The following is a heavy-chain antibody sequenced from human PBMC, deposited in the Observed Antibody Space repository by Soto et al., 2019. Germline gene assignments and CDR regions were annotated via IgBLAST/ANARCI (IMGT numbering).Heavy chain of an antibody. CDR3: AREYTAWPLAYGLDV. J-gene: IGHJ6*02. CDR1: GFTFNTYS. D-gene: IGHD2-2*02. CDR2: ISSRSDI. Sequence: PGGSLRLSCVGSGFTFNTYSINWVRQAPGKGLEWVSSISSRSDIYYAASVKGRFTISRDNARNSVSLQMNSLRAEDTAVYYCAREYTAWPLAYGLDVWGQGTTVTVSS. V-gene: IGHV3-21*01.